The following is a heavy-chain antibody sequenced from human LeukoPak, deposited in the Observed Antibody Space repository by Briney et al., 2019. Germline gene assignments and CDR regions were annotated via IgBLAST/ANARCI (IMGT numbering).Heavy chain of an antibody. CDR2: INHSGST. D-gene: IGHD1-26*01. J-gene: IGHJ5*02. V-gene: IGHV4-34*01. CDR3: AREGIVGAYNWFDP. Sequence: PSETLSLTCAVYGGSFSGYYWSWIRQPPGKGLEWIGEINHSGSTNYNPSLKSRVTISVDTSKNQFSLKLSSVTAADTAVYYCAREGIVGAYNWFDPWGRGTLVTVSS. CDR1: GGSFSGYY.